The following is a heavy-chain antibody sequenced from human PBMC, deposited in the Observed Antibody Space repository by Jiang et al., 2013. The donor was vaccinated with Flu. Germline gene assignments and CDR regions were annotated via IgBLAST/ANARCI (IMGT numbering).Heavy chain of an antibody. CDR3: AREFSSSSWTRAVWLDP. CDR1: GYTFAAYY. D-gene: IGHD6-13*01. CDR2: INPNSGDT. Sequence: VQLVESGAEVKTPGASVKISCKASGYTFAAYYMDWVRQAPGQGLEWMGRINPNSGDTTYAQKFQDRVALTTDTSITTAYLDLSRLTSDDTAVYYCAREFSSSSWTRAVWLDPWAREPGHRLL. J-gene: IGHJ5*02. V-gene: IGHV1-2*06.